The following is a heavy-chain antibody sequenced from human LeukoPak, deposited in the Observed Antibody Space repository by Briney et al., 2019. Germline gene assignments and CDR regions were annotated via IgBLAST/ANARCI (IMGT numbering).Heavy chain of an antibody. J-gene: IGHJ6*02. Sequence: SQTLSLTCAVSGGSISSGAFSWSWIRQPPGRGLEWIGYIYLSGSTYYNPSLKSRVTISVDRSKNQMSLKLSSVTAADTAVYYCAVMAGSHYYGMDVWGQGTTVTVSS. D-gene: IGHD6-19*01. V-gene: IGHV4-30-2*01. CDR1: GGSISSGAFS. CDR3: AVMAGSHYYGMDV. CDR2: IYLSGST.